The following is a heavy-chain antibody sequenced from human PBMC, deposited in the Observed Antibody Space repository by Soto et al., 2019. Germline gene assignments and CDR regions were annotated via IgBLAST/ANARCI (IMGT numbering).Heavy chain of an antibody. Sequence: GGSLRLSCAASGFTFSSYDMHWVRQATGKGLEWVSAIGTAGDTYYPGSVKGRFTISRENAKNSLYLQMNSLRAEDTAVYYCARGGYSSSWYDSILGMDVWGQGTTVTVSS. J-gene: IGHJ6*02. CDR3: ARGGYSSSWYDSILGMDV. V-gene: IGHV3-13*01. CDR2: IGTAGDT. D-gene: IGHD6-13*01. CDR1: GFTFSSYD.